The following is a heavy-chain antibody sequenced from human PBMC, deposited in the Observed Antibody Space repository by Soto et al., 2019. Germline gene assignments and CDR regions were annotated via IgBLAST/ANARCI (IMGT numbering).Heavy chain of an antibody. V-gene: IGHV4-31*03. Sequence: SETLSLTCTVSGGSISSGGYYWSWIRQHPGKGLEWIGEINHTGSTKYNPSLKSRVTISLDTSKNQFSLSLRSVTAADTAVYYCARGREIFGAVTPFEYWGQGTQVTVSS. D-gene: IGHD3-3*01. J-gene: IGHJ4*02. CDR1: GGSISSGGYY. CDR3: ARGREIFGAVTPFEY. CDR2: INHTGST.